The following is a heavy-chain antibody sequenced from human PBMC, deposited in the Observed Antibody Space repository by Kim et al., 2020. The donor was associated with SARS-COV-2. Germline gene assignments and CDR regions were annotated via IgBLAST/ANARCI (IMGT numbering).Heavy chain of an antibody. J-gene: IGHJ4*02. CDR3: ARDSSQWLVPYY. Sequence: SETLSLTCTVSGGSISSYYWSWIRQPPGKGLEWIGYIYYSGSTNYNPSLKSRVTISVDTSKNQFSLKLSSVTAADTAVYYCARDSSQWLVPYYWGQGTLVTVSS. CDR2: IYYSGST. CDR1: GGSISSYY. D-gene: IGHD6-19*01. V-gene: IGHV4-59*01.